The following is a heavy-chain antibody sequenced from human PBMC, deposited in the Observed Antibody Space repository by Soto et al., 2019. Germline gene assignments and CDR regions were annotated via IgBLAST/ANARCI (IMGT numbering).Heavy chain of an antibody. D-gene: IGHD6-19*01. CDR3: AKGDSSWVSWFDP. V-gene: IGHV1-2*02. J-gene: IGHJ5*02. CDR2: INPTTGAT. CDR1: GSTFTAHY. Sequence: QAQLVQSGAEVKKPGASVKVSCQASGSTFTAHYLHWVRKAPGEGLEWMGWINPTTGATRYAQKFQGRVTMTRDTYMSTAYLEVRSLRPDDTAVYYCAKGDSSWVSWFDPWGQGTLVTVSS.